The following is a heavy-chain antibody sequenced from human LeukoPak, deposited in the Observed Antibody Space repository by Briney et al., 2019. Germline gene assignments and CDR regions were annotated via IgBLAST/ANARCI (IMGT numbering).Heavy chain of an antibody. Sequence: TGGSLRLSCAASGFTFSDYYMGWIRQAPGKGLEWPSYISGSGSDTYYADSVEGRFTISRDNAKNSLYLQMNSLRAEDTALYYCARVRGSYAIDFWGQGTLVTVSS. CDR2: ISGSGSDT. J-gene: IGHJ4*02. CDR3: ARVRGSYAIDF. D-gene: IGHD1-26*01. V-gene: IGHV3-11*04. CDR1: GFTFSDYY.